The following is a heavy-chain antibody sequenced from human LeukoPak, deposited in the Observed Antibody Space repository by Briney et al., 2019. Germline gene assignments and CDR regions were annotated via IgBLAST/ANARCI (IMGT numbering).Heavy chain of an antibody. CDR1: GFTFSGSA. J-gene: IGHJ4*02. CDR3: ARIAAAGNFDY. CDR2: IRSKANSYAT. D-gene: IGHD6-13*01. V-gene: IGHV3-73*01. Sequence: GGSLRLSCAASGFTFSGSAMPWVRQASGKGLEWVGRIRSKANSYATAYAASVKGRFTISRDDSKNTAYLQMNSLKTEDTAVYYCARIAAAGNFDYWGQGTLVTVSS.